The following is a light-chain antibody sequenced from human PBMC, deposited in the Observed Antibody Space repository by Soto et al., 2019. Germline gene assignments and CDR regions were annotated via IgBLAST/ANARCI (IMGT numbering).Light chain of an antibody. CDR3: QQRSNWPLT. CDR2: DAS. Sequence: EIVLTQSPATLSFSPGERATLSCRASQSVSSYLAWYQQKPGQAPRLLIYDASNRATGIPARFSGSGSGIDFTLTISSLEPEDFAVYYCQQRSNWPLTFGGGTKVDIK. J-gene: IGKJ4*01. V-gene: IGKV3-11*01. CDR1: QSVSSY.